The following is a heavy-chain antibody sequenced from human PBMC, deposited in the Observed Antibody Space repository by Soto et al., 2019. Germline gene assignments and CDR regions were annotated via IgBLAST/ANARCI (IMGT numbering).Heavy chain of an antibody. J-gene: IGHJ4*02. CDR1: GFTFSHYA. CDR3: GRDAGYGEIPGGDYFDS. CDR2: LSYDGSTK. Sequence: QAHLVESWGGVVQPGRSLRLSCAASGFTFSHYAMHWVRQAPGKGLEWVAVLSYDGSTKYYADSVKCRCTISRDNSNNTLFLHMNSLRPEDTALFYCGRDAGYGEIPGGDYFDSWGQGNLVTVSS. V-gene: IGHV3-30-3*01. D-gene: IGHD4-17*01.